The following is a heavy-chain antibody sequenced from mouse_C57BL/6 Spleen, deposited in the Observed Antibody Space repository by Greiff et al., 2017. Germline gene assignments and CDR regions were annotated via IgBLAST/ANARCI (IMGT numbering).Heavy chain of an antibody. J-gene: IGHJ4*01. D-gene: IGHD1-1*02. CDR1: GYTFTSYG. V-gene: IGHV1-81*01. CDR3: ARRDYSYYAMDY. CDR2: IYPRSGNT. Sequence: QVQLQQSGAELARPGASVKLSCKASGYTFTSYGISWVKQRTGQGLEWIGEIYPRSGNTYYNEKFKGKATLTADKSSSTAYMELRSLTSEDSAVYFCARRDYSYYAMDYWGQGTSVTVSS.